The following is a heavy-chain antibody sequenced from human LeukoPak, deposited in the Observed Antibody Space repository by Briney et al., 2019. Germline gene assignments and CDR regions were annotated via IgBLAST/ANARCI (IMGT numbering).Heavy chain of an antibody. D-gene: IGHD3-22*01. J-gene: IGHJ4*02. CDR2: INWTGNSS. Sequence: GGSLRLSCAASGFTFSSYAVSWVRQVPGKGLEWVSGINWTGNSSAYGDSVKGRFTISRDSAKKSLYLQMNSLRAEDTALYYCARGDVDYYDSRGYSPLDYWGQGTLVTVSS. CDR3: ARGDVDYYDSRGYSPLDY. CDR1: GFTFSSYA. V-gene: IGHV3-20*04.